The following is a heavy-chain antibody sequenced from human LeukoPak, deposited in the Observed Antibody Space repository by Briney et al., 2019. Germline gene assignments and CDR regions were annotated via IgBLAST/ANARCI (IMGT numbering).Heavy chain of an antibody. J-gene: IGHJ5*02. CDR2: IYYSGST. V-gene: IGHV4-59*08. Sequence: SETLSLTCTVSGGSISSYYWSWIRQPPRKGLEWIGYIYYSGSTNYNPSLKSRVTISVDTSKNQFSLKLSSVTAADTAVYYCARTRRYSSGWYVDPWGQGTLVTVSS. CDR1: GGSISSYY. D-gene: IGHD6-19*01. CDR3: ARTRRYSSGWYVDP.